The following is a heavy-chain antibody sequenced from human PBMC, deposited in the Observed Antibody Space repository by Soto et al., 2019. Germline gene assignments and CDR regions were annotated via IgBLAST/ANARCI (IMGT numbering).Heavy chain of an antibody. V-gene: IGHV1-8*01. CDR3: ARGLFVPDYGDYSGGAFDI. CDR2: MNPNSGNT. CDR1: GYTFTSYD. D-gene: IGHD4-17*01. J-gene: IGHJ3*02. Sequence: QVQLVQSGAEVKKPGASVKVSCKASGYTFTSYDINWVRQATGQGLEWMGWMNPNSGNTGYAQKFQGRGTMTRNTSISTAYMELSSLRSEDTAVYYCARGLFVPDYGDYSGGAFDIWGQGTMVTVSS.